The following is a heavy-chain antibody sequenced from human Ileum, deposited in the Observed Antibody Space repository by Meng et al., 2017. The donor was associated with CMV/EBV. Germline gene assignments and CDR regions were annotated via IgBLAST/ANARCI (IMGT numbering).Heavy chain of an antibody. CDR2: LKSNTDGGTT. CDR3: TTAVPNTSGYYNYFDY. CDR1: TFSIAW. V-gene: IGHV3-15*01. D-gene: IGHD3-22*01. J-gene: IGHJ4*02. Sequence: TFSIAWMSWVRQAPGKGLEWLGRLKSNTDGGTTDYAAPVKGRFTISRDDSKNTLFLQMDNLKTDDTAVYYCTTAVPNTSGYYNYFDYWGQGTLVTVSS.